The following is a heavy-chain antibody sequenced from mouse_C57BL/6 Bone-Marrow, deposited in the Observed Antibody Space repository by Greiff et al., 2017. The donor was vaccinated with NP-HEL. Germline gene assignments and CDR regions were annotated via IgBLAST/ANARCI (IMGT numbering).Heavy chain of an antibody. CDR3: ARDNGAFAY. CDR1: GFTFSSYA. Sequence: EVQVVESGGGLVKPGGSLKLSCAASGFTFSSYAMSWVRQTPEKRLEWVATISDGGSYTYYPDNVKGRFTISRDNAKNNLYLQMSHLKSEDTAMYYCARDNGAFAYWGQGTLVTVSA. CDR2: ISDGGSYT. V-gene: IGHV5-4*01. J-gene: IGHJ3*01.